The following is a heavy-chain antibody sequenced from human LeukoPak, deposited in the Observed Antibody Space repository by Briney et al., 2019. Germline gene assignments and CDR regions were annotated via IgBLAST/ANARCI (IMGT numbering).Heavy chain of an antibody. V-gene: IGHV6-1*01. J-gene: IGHJ5*02. CDR3: GRGRSAMGWFDP. D-gene: IGHD2-2*01. CDR2: TYYRSKWYN. CDR1: GDSVSSNSAA. Sequence: SQTLSLTCAISGDSVSSNSAAWGWNRQSPSRGLEWLGRTYYRSKWYNDYAVSVKSRITINPDTSKNQFSLQLNSVTPEDTAVYYCGRGRSAMGWFDPWGQGTLVTVSS.